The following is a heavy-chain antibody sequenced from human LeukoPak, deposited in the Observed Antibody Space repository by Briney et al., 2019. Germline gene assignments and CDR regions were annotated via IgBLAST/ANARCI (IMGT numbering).Heavy chain of an antibody. V-gene: IGHV4-30-4*01. J-gene: IGHJ4*02. CDR2: IYYSGRT. Sequence: PSETLSLTCTVSGGSISSGDYYWSWIRQPPGKGLEWIGYIYYSGRTYYNPSLKSRVTISVDTSKNQFSLKLSSVTAADTAVYYCARVRSNYVWGSYREYYFDYWGQGTLVTVSS. D-gene: IGHD3-16*02. CDR1: GGSISSGDYY. CDR3: ARVRSNYVWGSYREYYFDY.